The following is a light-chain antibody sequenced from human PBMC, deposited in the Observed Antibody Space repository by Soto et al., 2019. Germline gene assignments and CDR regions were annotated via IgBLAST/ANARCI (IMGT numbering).Light chain of an antibody. CDR3: SSYTSISTSV. J-gene: IGLJ1*01. V-gene: IGLV2-14*01. CDR2: EVS. CDR1: SSDVGGYNY. Sequence: QSALTQPASVSGSPGQSITISCTGTSSDVGGYNYVSWYQQHPGKAPKLMIYEVSNRPSGVSNRFSGYKSGNTASLTISGLQAEDEADYYCSSYTSISTSVFGTGTKVTVL.